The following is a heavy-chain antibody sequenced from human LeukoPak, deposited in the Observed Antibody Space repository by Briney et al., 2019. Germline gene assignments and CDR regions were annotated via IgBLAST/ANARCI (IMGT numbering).Heavy chain of an antibody. D-gene: IGHD1-1*01. CDR2: ISWNSGSI. Sequence: GGSLRLSCAASGFTFDDYAMHWVRQAPGKGLEWVSGISWNSGSIGYADSVKGRFTISRDNAKNSLYPQMNSLRAEDMALYYCAKDGGRFYYYYYMDVWGKGTTVTVSS. CDR1: GFTFDDYA. CDR3: AKDGGRFYYYYYMDV. J-gene: IGHJ6*03. V-gene: IGHV3-9*03.